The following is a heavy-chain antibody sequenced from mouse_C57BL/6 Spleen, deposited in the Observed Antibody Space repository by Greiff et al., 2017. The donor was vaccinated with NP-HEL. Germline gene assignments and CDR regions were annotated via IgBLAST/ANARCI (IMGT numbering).Heavy chain of an antibody. J-gene: IGHJ4*01. V-gene: IGHV1-55*01. CDR2: IYPGSGST. CDR3: ARGRALLRYYYAMDY. CDR1: GYTFTSYW. D-gene: IGHD1-1*01. Sequence: QVQLQQPGAELVKPGASVKMSCKASGYTFTSYWITWVKQRPGQGLEWIGDIYPGSGSTNYNEKFKSKATLTVDTSSSTAYMQLSSLTSEDSAVYYCARGRALLRYYYAMDYWGQGTSVTVSS.